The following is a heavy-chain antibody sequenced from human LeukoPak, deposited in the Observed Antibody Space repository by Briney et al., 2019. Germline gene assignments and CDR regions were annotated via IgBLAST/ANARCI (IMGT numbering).Heavy chain of an antibody. Sequence: PGGSLRLSCAVSGFTFSNYGMHWVRQAPGKGLEWVVFIRYDGSNKYYADSVKGRFTISRDNSKNTLYLQMNSLRAEDTAVYYCAKDGGHTFYGSGSYRRYFDLWGRGTLVTVSS. D-gene: IGHD3-10*01. CDR2: IRYDGSNK. J-gene: IGHJ2*01. V-gene: IGHV3-30*02. CDR1: GFTFSNYG. CDR3: AKDGGHTFYGSGSYRRYFDL.